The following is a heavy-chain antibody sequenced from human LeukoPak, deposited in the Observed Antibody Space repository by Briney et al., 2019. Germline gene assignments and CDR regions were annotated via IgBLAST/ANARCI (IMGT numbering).Heavy chain of an antibody. CDR2: ISSSSSTI. D-gene: IGHD2/OR15-2a*01. CDR1: GFTFNLYS. J-gene: IGHJ4*02. Sequence: GGSLRLSCAASGFTFNLYSMNWVRQAPGKGLEWVSYISSSSSTIYYADSVKGRFTISRDNAKNSLYLQMNSLRDEDTAVYYCARDFSATYYFDFWGQGTPVTVSS. V-gene: IGHV3-48*02. CDR3: ARDFSATYYFDF.